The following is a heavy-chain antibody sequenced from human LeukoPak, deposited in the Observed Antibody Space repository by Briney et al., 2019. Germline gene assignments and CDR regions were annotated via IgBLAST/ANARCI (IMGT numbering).Heavy chain of an antibody. Sequence: GGSLRLSCATSGFTFSNAWMSWVRQAPGKGLEWVGRIKSKSDGGTTDYTAPVKGRFTISRDDSKNTRHLQMNSLKSEDTAVYYCSTDLAAMVRAIDYWGQGTLVTVSS. CDR2: IKSKSDGGTT. J-gene: IGHJ4*02. V-gene: IGHV3-15*01. CDR3: STDLAAMVRAIDY. D-gene: IGHD5-18*01. CDR1: GFTFSNAW.